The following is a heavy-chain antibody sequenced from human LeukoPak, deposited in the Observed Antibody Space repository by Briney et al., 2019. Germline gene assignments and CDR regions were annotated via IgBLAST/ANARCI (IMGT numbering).Heavy chain of an antibody. CDR2: IYYSGST. Sequence: PSETLSLTCTVSGGSISSGGYYWSWIRQHPGKGREWIGYIYYSGSTYYNPSLKSRVTISVDTSKNQFSLKLSSVTAADTAVYYCARDSYDILTGHYYYYGMDVWGQGTTVTVS. V-gene: IGHV4-31*03. D-gene: IGHD3-9*01. CDR3: ARDSYDILTGHYYYYGMDV. J-gene: IGHJ6*02. CDR1: GGSISSGGYY.